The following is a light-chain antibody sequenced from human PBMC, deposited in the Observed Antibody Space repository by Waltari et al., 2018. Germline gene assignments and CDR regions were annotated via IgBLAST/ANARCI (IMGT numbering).Light chain of an antibody. CDR3: QQRRNWPLT. V-gene: IGKV3-11*01. Sequence: EIVLTQSPAILSFSPGERATLSCRASQRVGTYLAWYQQRPGQSPRLLIYDASFRATGIPARFSGRWSETDFTLTISSLQPEDFAVYYCQQRRNWPLTFGGGTRVQI. CDR2: DAS. J-gene: IGKJ4*01. CDR1: QRVGTY.